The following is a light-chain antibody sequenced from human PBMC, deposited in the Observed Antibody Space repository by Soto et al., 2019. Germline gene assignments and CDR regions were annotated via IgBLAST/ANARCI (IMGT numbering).Light chain of an antibody. CDR1: QGISSY. J-gene: IGKJ1*01. CDR3: QQLNSYPRT. CDR2: AAS. Sequence: DIQLTQSPSFLSASVGDRVTITCRASQGISSYLAWYQQNPGKAPKLLIYAASILQSGVPSRFSGSGSGTEFTLTISSLQPEDFATYYCQQLNSYPRTFGRGTEVAIK. V-gene: IGKV1-9*01.